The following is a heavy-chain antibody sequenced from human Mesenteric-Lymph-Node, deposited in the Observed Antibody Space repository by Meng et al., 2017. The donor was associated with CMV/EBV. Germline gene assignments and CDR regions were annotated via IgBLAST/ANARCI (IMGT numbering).Heavy chain of an antibody. V-gene: IGHV3-21*01. Sequence: GGSLRLSCAASGFTFRTYAMNWVRQAPGKGLEWVSSISSDTHYKYYGDSVKGRFAISRDDAKNSLYLQMNSLRVEDTAVYYCARDWIRDFWGQGTLVTVSS. J-gene: IGHJ4*02. D-gene: IGHD1-1*01. CDR3: ARDWIRDF. CDR2: ISSDTHYK. CDR1: GFTFRTYA.